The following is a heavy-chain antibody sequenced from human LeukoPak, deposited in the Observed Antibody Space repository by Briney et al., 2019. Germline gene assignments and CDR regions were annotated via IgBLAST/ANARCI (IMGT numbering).Heavy chain of an antibody. Sequence: SETLSLTRTVSGGSISRSDTYWGWIRQPPGKGLEWIGSFYYSGHTYSNPSLKSRVIISADTSRNQFSLRLSSVTATDTATYYCVKLWDYWGQGTLVPVSS. V-gene: IGHV4-39*01. CDR2: FYYSGHT. D-gene: IGHD2/OR15-2a*01. J-gene: IGHJ4*02. CDR3: VKLWDY. CDR1: GGSISRSDTY.